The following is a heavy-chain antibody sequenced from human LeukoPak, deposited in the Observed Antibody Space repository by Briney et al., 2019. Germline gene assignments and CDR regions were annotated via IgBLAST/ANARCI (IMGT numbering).Heavy chain of an antibody. V-gene: IGHV3-23*01. J-gene: IGHJ4*02. D-gene: IGHD1-20*01. CDR3: AKEGGDTWTNFYFHY. CDR2: ISGSGGST. Sequence: GGSLRLSCAASGFSFSSAWMSWVRQAPGKGLEWVSTISGSGGSTYYADSVKGRFSISRDNSKSTLYLQMNNLRDEDTAVYYCAKEGGDTWTNFYFHYWGQGTLVTVSS. CDR1: GFSFSSAW.